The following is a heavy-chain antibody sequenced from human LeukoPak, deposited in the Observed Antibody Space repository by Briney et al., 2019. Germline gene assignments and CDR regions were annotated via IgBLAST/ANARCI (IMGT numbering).Heavy chain of an antibody. V-gene: IGHV3-23*01. D-gene: IGHD2-21*02. CDR3: ARDDATYCGGDCYWGAY. CDR1: GFTFSSYA. CDR2: ITGSGGNT. J-gene: IGHJ4*02. Sequence: SGGSPRLSCAASGFTFSSYAMSWVRQAPGKGLEWVSAITGSGGNTYYADSVKGRFTISRDNSKNTLYLQMNSLRAEDTAVYYCARDDATYCGGDCYWGAYWGQGTLVTVSS.